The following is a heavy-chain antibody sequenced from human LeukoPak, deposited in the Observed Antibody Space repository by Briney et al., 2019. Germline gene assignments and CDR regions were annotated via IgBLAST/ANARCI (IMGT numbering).Heavy chain of an antibody. CDR1: GYSISSGYN. V-gene: IGHV4-38-2*02. CDR3: ARGQYLVY. J-gene: IGHJ4*02. Sequence: SETLSLTCTVSGYSISSGYNWDWIRQPPGKGLEWIGSIYHSGSTYYNPSLKSRVTISVDTSKNQFSLKLSSVTAADTAVYPCARGQYLVYWGQGTLVTVSS. CDR2: IYHSGST. D-gene: IGHD2-2*01.